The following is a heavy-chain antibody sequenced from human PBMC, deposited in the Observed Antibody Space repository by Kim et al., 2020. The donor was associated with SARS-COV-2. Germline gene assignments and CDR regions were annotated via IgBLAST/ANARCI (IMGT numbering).Heavy chain of an antibody. CDR3: VKGRGSGYGYDFFAY. V-gene: IGHV3-64D*06. D-gene: IGHD5-18*01. Sequence: GGSLRLSCSASGFTFRTYAMHWVRQAPGKGLEYVSTVTGNGVGTYYADSVTGRFTISRDNSRNTLYLQMSGLRAEDTAVYYCVKGRGSGYGYDFFAYWG. CDR1: GFTFRTYA. J-gene: IGHJ4*01. CDR2: VTGNGVGT.